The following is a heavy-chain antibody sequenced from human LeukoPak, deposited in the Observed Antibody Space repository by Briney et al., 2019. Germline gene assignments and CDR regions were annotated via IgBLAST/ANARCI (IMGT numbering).Heavy chain of an antibody. J-gene: IGHJ5*02. CDR2: IYYSGST. CDR3: ARDDYRGVTNFDP. V-gene: IGHV4-39*07. CDR1: GGSISSSSYY. Sequence: SETLSLTCTVSGGSISSSSYYWGWIRQPPGKGLEWIGSIYYSGSTYYNPSLKRRVTISVDTSKNQFSLQLPSVTAADTAVYYCARDDYRGVTNFDPWGQGNLVTVSS. D-gene: IGHD3-10*01.